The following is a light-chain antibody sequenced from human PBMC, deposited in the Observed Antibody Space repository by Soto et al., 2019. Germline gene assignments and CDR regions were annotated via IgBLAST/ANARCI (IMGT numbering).Light chain of an antibody. J-gene: IGKJ1*01. V-gene: IGKV3-20*01. CDR3: QQYNNWPRT. CDR2: GAS. Sequence: EIVLTQSPGTLYLYPGEGATLSCRASQSVVSNSLAWYQQKPGQAPRLLIYGASSRATGIPDRFSGSGSGTDFALTISILHCEDFAVDFWQQYNNWPRTFGQGTKVDIK. CDR1: QSVVSNS.